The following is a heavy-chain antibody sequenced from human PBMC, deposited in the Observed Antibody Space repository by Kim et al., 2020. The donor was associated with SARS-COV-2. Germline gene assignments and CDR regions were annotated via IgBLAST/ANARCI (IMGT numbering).Heavy chain of an antibody. CDR3: ARCWFGEFIFDY. J-gene: IGHJ4*02. V-gene: IGHV1-69*04. D-gene: IGHD3-10*01. CDR2: IIPILGIA. Sequence: SVKVSCKASGGTFSSYAISWVRQAPGQGLEWMGRIIPILGIANYAQKFQGRVTITADKSTSTAYMELSSLRSEDTAVYYCARCWFGEFIFDYWGQGTLVTVSS. CDR1: GGTFSSYA.